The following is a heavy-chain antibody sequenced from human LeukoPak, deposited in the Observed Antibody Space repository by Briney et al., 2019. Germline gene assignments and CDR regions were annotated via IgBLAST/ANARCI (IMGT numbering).Heavy chain of an antibody. V-gene: IGHV3-74*01. CDR3: ARDRVYSVDY. CDR1: GFTFSSYW. D-gene: IGHD2-15*01. J-gene: IGHJ4*02. CDR2: IKSDGSST. Sequence: RGSLRLSCAASGFTFSSYWMHWVRQAPGKGLVWVSLIKSDGSSTSYADSVKGRFTISRDNAKNTVYLQMNSLRAEDTAVYYCARDRVYSVDYWGQGTLVTVSS.